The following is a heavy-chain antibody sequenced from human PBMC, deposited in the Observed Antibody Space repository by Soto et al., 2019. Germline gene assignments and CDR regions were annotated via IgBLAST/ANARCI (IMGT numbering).Heavy chain of an antibody. Sequence: GGSLRLSCAASGFTFSSYAMSWVRQAPGKGLEWVSAISGSGGSTYYADSVKGRFTISRDNSKNTLYLQMNSLRAEDTAVYYCAKDLRGYYYDSSGYYPDAFDIWGQGTMVTVSS. V-gene: IGHV3-23*01. CDR3: AKDLRGYYYDSSGYYPDAFDI. CDR2: ISGSGGST. D-gene: IGHD3-22*01. J-gene: IGHJ3*02. CDR1: GFTFSSYA.